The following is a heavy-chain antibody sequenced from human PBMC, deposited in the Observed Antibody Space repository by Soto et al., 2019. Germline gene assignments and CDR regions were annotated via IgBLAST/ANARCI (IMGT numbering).Heavy chain of an antibody. V-gene: IGHV4-4*02. CDR1: GASVSTPYW. CDR2: VYHTGGN. CDR3: AYSTGWYRLDV. Sequence: QVYLQESGPGLVKPSGTLSLTCAVSGASVSTPYWWTWVRQPPGKDLEWIGDVYHTGGNNYNPSLMSRVTISLDKSKNQFSLDIISVTAADTAIYYCAYSTGWYRLDVWGQGTMVIVSS. J-gene: IGHJ3*01. D-gene: IGHD6-19*01.